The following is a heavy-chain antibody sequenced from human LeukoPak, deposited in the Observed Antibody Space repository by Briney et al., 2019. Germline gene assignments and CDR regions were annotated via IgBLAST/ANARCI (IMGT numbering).Heavy chain of an antibody. Sequence: ASVKVSCKASGYTFTSYGISWVRQAPGQGLEWMGWISAYNGNTNYAQKLQGRVTMTTDTSTSTAYMELRSLRSDDTAVYYCARGPCCLYYYYYGMDVWGQGATVTVSS. CDR2: ISAYNGNT. J-gene: IGHJ6*02. CDR3: ARGPCCLYYYYYGMDV. V-gene: IGHV1-18*01. CDR1: GYTFTSYG. D-gene: IGHD3-16*01.